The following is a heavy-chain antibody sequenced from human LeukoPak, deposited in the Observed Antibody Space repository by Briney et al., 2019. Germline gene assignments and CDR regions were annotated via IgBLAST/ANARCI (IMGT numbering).Heavy chain of an antibody. CDR2: ISISGEDT. CDR1: GFALRSCA. Sequence: GGSLRLSCALSGFALRSCAMSWVRQAPGKGLEWVSSISISGEDTHYVDSVQGRFTISKDNSKNTLYLQMNSLRAEDTAVYYCAKEIRPNDYWGRGTLVTVSS. CDR3: AKEIRPNDY. V-gene: IGHV3-23*01. J-gene: IGHJ4*02. D-gene: IGHD4-17*01.